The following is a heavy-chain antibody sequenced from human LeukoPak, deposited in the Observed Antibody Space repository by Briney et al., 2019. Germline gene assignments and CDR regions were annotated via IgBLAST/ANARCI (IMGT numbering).Heavy chain of an antibody. CDR3: ARGAETATLPDY. J-gene: IGHJ4*02. D-gene: IGHD5-24*01. CDR1: GFTFSAYG. CDR2: IWSVASNK. V-gene: IGHV3-33*01. Sequence: PGRSLRLSCAASGFTFSAYGMEWVRQAPGKGLEGVAGIWSVASNKYYADSLKGRFTLSRDNSKNTLYLQMNSLRDGDTAVYYCARGAETATLPDYWGQGALVTVS.